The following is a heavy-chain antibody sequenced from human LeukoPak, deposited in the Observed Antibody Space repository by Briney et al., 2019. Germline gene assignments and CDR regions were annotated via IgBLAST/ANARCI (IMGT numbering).Heavy chain of an antibody. J-gene: IGHJ5*02. Sequence: GGSLRLSCATSEFTFSNYAMNWVRQAPGKGLEWVSGISGGGGSTYYADSVKGRFTISRDNSKNTLYLQMDSLRAEDTALYYCAKGSGINHYHWIDPWGQGTLVTVSS. CDR3: AKGSGINHYHWIDP. D-gene: IGHD1-14*01. CDR1: EFTFSNYA. V-gene: IGHV3-23*01. CDR2: ISGGGGST.